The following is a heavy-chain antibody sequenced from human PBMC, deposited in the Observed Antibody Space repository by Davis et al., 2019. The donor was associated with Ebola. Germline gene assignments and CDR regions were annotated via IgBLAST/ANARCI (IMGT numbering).Heavy chain of an antibody. Sequence: SVKVSCKASGGTFSSYAISWVRQAPGQGLLWMGRIIPILGIANYAQRFQGRVTITADKSTSTAYMELSSLRSEDTAVYYCARERAGYSGSYRWRFDPWGQGTLVTVSS. V-gene: IGHV1-69*04. J-gene: IGHJ5*02. D-gene: IGHD1-26*01. CDR1: GGTFSSYA. CDR3: ARERAGYSGSYRWRFDP. CDR2: IIPILGIA.